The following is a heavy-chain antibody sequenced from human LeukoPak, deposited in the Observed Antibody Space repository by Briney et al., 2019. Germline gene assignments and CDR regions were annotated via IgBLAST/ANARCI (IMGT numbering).Heavy chain of an antibody. Sequence: ASVTVSCKASGYTYTNFYMHWVRQDPGQGLEWMGIINPSGGTTTYAQKFQGRVTMTRDTSTNTVYMDLSSLRSEDTAVYYCARDVSAGSQFFDYWGQGTLVTVSS. CDR2: INPSGGTT. D-gene: IGHD6-19*01. J-gene: IGHJ4*02. CDR3: ARDVSAGSQFFDY. CDR1: GYTYTNFY. V-gene: IGHV1-46*01.